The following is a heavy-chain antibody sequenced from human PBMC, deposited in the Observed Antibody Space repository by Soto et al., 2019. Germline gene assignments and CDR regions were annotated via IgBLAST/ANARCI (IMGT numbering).Heavy chain of an antibody. CDR1: GFTFDDYA. CDR3: AKDGYNLYVYYYYGRDV. CDR2: ISWNSGSI. J-gene: IGHJ6*02. D-gene: IGHD5-12*01. V-gene: IGHV3-9*01. Sequence: EVQLVESGGGLVQPGRSLRLSCAASGFTFDDYAMHWVRQAPGKGLEWVSGISWNSGSIGYADSVKGRFTISRDNAKNSLYLQMNSLRAEDTALYYCAKDGYNLYVYYYYGRDVWGQGTTVTVSS.